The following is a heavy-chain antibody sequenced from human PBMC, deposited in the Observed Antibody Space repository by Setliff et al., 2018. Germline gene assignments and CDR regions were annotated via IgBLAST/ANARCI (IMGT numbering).Heavy chain of an antibody. CDR1: GGSISSSSYY. V-gene: IGHV4-39*07. CDR3: ARGLVTIFGVVIMSPPWFDP. D-gene: IGHD3-3*01. CDR2: INHSGST. Sequence: SETLSLTCTVSGGSISSSSYYWGWIRQPPGKGLEWIGEINHSGSTKYNPSLKSRVTISVDTSKNQFSVKLSSATAADTAVYYCARGLVTIFGVVIMSPPWFDPWGQGTLVTVSS. J-gene: IGHJ5*02.